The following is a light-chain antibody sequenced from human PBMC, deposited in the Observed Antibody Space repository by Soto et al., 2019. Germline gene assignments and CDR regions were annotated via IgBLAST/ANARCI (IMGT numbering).Light chain of an antibody. J-gene: IGLJ2*01. CDR3: SSYAGSNNLV. V-gene: IGLV2-8*01. CDR2: DVS. CDR1: SSDVGGYNY. Sequence: QSALTQPPSASGSPGQSVTISCTGTSSDVGGYNYVSWYQQHPGKAPKLMIYDVSKRPSGVADRFSGSKSGNTASVTVSGLQDEDEAYYYCSSYAGSNNLVFGGGTQLTVL.